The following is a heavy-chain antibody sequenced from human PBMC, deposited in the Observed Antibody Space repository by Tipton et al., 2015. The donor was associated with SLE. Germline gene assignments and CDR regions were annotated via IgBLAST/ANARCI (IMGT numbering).Heavy chain of an antibody. J-gene: IGHJ4*02. CDR3: AAGVTMIVVVPFDY. CDR2: ISGSGGST. Sequence: SLRLSCAASGFTFSSYAMSWVRQAPGKGLEWVSAISGSGGSTYYADSVKGRFTISRDNSKNTLYLQMNSLRAEDTAVYYCAAGVTMIVVVPFDYWGQGTLVTVSS. V-gene: IGHV3-23*01. CDR1: GFTFSSYA. D-gene: IGHD3-22*01.